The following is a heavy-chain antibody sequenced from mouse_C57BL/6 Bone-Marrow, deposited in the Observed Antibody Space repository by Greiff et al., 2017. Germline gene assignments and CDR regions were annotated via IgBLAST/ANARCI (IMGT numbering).Heavy chain of an antibody. CDR1: GYAFSSSW. CDR3: ASSYYGSSYVGGY. D-gene: IGHD1-1*01. CDR2: IYPGDGDT. V-gene: IGHV1-82*01. J-gene: IGHJ2*01. Sequence: QVQLQQSGPELVKPGASVKISCKASGYAFSSSWMNWVKQRPGKGLEWIGRIYPGDGDTNYNGKFKGKATLTADKSSSTAYMQLSSLTSEDSAVYFCASSYYGSSYVGGYWGQGTTLTVSS.